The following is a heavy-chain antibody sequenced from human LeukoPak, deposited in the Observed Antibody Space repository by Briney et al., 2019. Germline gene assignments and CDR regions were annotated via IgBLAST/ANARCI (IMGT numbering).Heavy chain of an antibody. CDR2: IYHSGST. V-gene: IGHV4-30-2*01. J-gene: IGHJ1*01. CDR3: ARAGARGWTGEYFQH. D-gene: IGHD6-19*01. CDR1: GGSISSGGYY. Sequence: KPSQTLSLTCTVSGGSISSGGYYWSWIRQPPGKGLEWIGYIYHSGSTYYNPSLKSRVTISVDTSKNQFSLKLSSVTAADTAVYYCARAGARGWTGEYFQHWGQGTLVTVSS.